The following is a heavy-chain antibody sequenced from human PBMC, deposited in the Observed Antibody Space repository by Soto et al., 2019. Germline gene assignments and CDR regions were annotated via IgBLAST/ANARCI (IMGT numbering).Heavy chain of an antibody. CDR3: ARLRTTVGTSCCMNNWFDP. D-gene: IGHD2-2*01. V-gene: IGHV5-51*01. Sequence: GESLKISCKGSGYSFTSYWIGWVRQMPGKGLEWMGIIYPGDSDTRYSPSFQGQVTISADKSISTAYLQWSSLKASDTAMYYCARLRTTVGTSCCMNNWFDPWGQGTLVTVSS. CDR2: IYPGDSDT. CDR1: GYSFTSYW. J-gene: IGHJ5*02.